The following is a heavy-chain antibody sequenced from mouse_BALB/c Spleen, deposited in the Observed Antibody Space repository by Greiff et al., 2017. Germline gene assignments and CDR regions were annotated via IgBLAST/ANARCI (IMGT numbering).Heavy chain of an antibody. D-gene: IGHD3-2*02. V-gene: IGHV1-61*01. CDR3: AREATLWYFDV. J-gene: IGHJ1*01. CDR2: IHPSDSET. Sequence: QVQLKQSGAELVRPGASVKLSCKASGYSFTSYWMNWVKQRPGQGLEWFGMIHPSDSETRLNQKFKDKATLTVDKSSSTAYMQLSSPTSEDSAVYYCAREATLWYFDVWGAGTTVTVSS. CDR1: GYSFTSYW.